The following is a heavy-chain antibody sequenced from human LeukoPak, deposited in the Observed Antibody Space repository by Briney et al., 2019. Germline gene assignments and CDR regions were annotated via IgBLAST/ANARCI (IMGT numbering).Heavy chain of an antibody. CDR3: ARGPPMRAFDI. J-gene: IGHJ3*02. Sequence: SETLSLTCAVYGGSFSGYYWSWIRQPPGKGLEWIGEINHSGSTNYNPSLKSRVTISVDTSKNQFSLKLSSVTAADTAVYYCARGPPMRAFDIWGQGTMVTVSS. V-gene: IGHV4-34*01. D-gene: IGHD2-2*01. CDR2: INHSGST. CDR1: GGSFSGYY.